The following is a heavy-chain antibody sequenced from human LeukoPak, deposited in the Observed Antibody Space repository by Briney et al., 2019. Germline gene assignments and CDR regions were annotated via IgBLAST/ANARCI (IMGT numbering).Heavy chain of an antibody. D-gene: IGHD1-26*01. CDR3: ARVTSRPLGVGY. V-gene: IGHV4-30-4*08. CDR1: GGSISSGDYY. J-gene: IGHJ4*02. CDR2: IYYSGST. Sequence: PSETLSLTCTVSGGSISSGDYYWSWIRQPPGKGLGWIGYIYYSGSTYYNPSLKSRVTISVDTSKNQFSLKLSSVTAADTAVYYCARVTSRPLGVGYWGQGTLVTVSS.